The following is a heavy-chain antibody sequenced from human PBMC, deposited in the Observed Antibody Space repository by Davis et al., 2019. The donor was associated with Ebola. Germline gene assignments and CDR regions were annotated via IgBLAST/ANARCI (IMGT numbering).Heavy chain of an antibody. D-gene: IGHD3-22*01. CDR3: VRTPRIGDL. CDR2: IDVDGRET. J-gene: IGHJ3*01. CDR1: GFTFSTYT. V-gene: IGHV3-7*01. Sequence: GESLKISCAASGFTFSTYTMNWVRQAPGRGLEWLAYIDVDGRETDYVDSVKGRFTISRDNAKNSVYLQMNSLRAEDTAVYYCVRTPRIGDLWGQGTMVTVSS.